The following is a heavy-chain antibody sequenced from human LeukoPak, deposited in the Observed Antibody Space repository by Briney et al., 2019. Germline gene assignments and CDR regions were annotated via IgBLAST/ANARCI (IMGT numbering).Heavy chain of an antibody. J-gene: IGHJ3*02. CDR3: ARGAPSAKESLRAMIVVVADAFDI. CDR2: IYHSGST. CDR1: GGSISSYY. V-gene: IGHV4-59*12. Sequence: SETLSLTCTVSGGSISSYYWSWIRQPPGKGLEWIGYIYHSGSTYYNPSLKSRVTISVDRSKNQFSLKLSSVTAADTAVYYCARGAPSAKESLRAMIVVVADAFDIWGQGTMVTVSS. D-gene: IGHD3-22*01.